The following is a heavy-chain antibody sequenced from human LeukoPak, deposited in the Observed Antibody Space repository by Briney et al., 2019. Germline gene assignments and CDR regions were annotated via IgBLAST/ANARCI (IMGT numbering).Heavy chain of an antibody. V-gene: IGHV3-23*01. J-gene: IGHJ4*02. D-gene: IGHD3-3*01. CDR3: AKDRKVVVYDFWSGKEVALDY. Sequence: PGGSLRLSCAASGFTFSSYAMSWVRQAPGKGLEWVSAISGSGGSTYYADSVKGRFTISRDNSKNTLYLQMNSLRAEDTAVYYCAKDRKVVVYDFWSGKEVALDYWGQGTLVTVSS. CDR1: GFTFSSYA. CDR2: ISGSGGST.